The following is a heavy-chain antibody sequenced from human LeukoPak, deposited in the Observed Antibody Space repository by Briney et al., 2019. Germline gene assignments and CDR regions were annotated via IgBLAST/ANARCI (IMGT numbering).Heavy chain of an antibody. CDR1: GFTFSSYA. J-gene: IGHJ4*02. Sequence: PGGSLRLSCAASGFTFSSYAMSWVRQAPGKGLEWVSAISGSGGSTYYADSVKGRFTISRDNSKNTLYLQMNSLRAEDTAVYYCAKFGARSIAVAGFQDYWGQGTLVTVSS. D-gene: IGHD6-19*01. CDR3: AKFGARSIAVAGFQDY. CDR2: ISGSGGST. V-gene: IGHV3-23*01.